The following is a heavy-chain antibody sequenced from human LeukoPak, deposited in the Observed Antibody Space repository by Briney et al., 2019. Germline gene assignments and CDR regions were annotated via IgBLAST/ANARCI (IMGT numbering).Heavy chain of an antibody. D-gene: IGHD2-2*03. CDR1: GFTFSSYW. V-gene: IGHV3-23*01. CDR2: VRGRDDST. CDR3: AKDGYCTTVTCYGWLDY. J-gene: IGHJ4*02. Sequence: GGSLRLSCAASGFTFSSYWMSWVRLAPGKGLEWVTGVRGRDDSTFYADSVRGRFTISRDNSRNTLYLQMDSLRAEDTAVYYCAKDGYCTTVTCYGWLDYWGLGTLVTVSS.